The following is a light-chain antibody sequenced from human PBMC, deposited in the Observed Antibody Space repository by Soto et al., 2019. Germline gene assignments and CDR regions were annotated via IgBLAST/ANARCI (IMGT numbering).Light chain of an antibody. J-gene: IGKJ1*01. V-gene: IGKV3-20*01. CDR2: GAS. CDR1: QSVSSNY. CDR3: QQYGSSPPT. Sequence: DIVLTQSPGTLSLSPGERATLSCRASQSVSSNYLAWYQRKPGQPPRLLIYGASSRAIDIPNRFSGSGSGTDFTLTITRLEPEDFAVYYCQQYGSSPPTFGQGTKVEI.